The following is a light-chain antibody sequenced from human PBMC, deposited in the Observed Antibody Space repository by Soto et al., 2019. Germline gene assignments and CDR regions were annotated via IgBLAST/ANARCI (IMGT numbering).Light chain of an antibody. Sequence: EIVMTQSPATLSVSPGERATLCCRASQSFSSTLAWNQQKPGQAPRLLIYGASTRATGIPARFSGSGSGTEFTLTISSLQSEDFAVFYCQQYNNWPPGFGQETKVDIK. V-gene: IGKV3-15*01. J-gene: IGKJ1*01. CDR2: GAS. CDR3: QQYNNWPPG. CDR1: QSFSST.